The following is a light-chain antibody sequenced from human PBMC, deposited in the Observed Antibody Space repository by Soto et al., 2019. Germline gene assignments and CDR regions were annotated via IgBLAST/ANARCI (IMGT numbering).Light chain of an antibody. CDR3: SSYVTSNNLV. CDR2: EVS. CDR1: SNDVGGYHY. V-gene: IGLV2-8*01. Sequence: QSALTQPPSASGSPGQSVAISCTGTSNDVGGYHYVSWYQQHPGKAPKLMIYEVSERPSGVPDRFSGSKSGNTASLTVSGLQDEDEADYYCSSYVTSNNLVFGGGTKVTVL. J-gene: IGLJ2*01.